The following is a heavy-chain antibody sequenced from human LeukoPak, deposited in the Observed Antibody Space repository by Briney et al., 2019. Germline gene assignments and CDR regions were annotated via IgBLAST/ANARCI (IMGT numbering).Heavy chain of an antibody. CDR1: GFTFDDYA. V-gene: IGHV3-9*01. CDR3: AKAPGGGGGPFYFDY. D-gene: IGHD2-21*01. CDR2: ISWNSGSI. Sequence: GRSLRLSCAASGFTFDDYAMHWVRQAPGKGREWVSGISWNSGSIGYADSVKGRFTISRDNAKNSLYLQMNSLRAEDTALYYCAKAPGGGGGPFYFDYWGQGTLVTVSS. J-gene: IGHJ4*02.